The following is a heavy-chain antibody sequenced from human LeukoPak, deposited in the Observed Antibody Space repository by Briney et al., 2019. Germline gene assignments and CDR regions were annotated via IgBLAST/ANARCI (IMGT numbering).Heavy chain of an antibody. J-gene: IGHJ4*02. V-gene: IGHV3-23*01. Sequence: GGSLRLSCAASGFTFSGYAMTWVRQAPGKGLEWVSIISGTGGSTYYADSVKGRFTISRDNPKNTLYLQMDSLRAEDTAVYYRGKERSNYFDYWGQGTLVTVSS. CDR1: GFTFSGYA. D-gene: IGHD4-17*01. CDR3: GKERSNYFDY. CDR2: ISGTGGST.